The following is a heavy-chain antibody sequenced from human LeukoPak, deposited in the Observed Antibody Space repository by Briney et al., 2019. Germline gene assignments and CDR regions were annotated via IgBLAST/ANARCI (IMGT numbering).Heavy chain of an antibody. CDR2: ISSSSDYI. J-gene: IGHJ4*02. CDR1: GFTFSSYT. CDR3: ASGHYDYVWGSISPTNYFDN. Sequence: GGSLTLSCAPSGFTFSSYTMDWVRQAPGKGLGWVSSISSSSDYIFYAVSVKGRFTISRDNAQNSLYLQMNSLRVEDTAVYYCASGHYDYVWGSISPTNYFDNWGQGTLVTVSS. D-gene: IGHD3-16*01. V-gene: IGHV3-21*01.